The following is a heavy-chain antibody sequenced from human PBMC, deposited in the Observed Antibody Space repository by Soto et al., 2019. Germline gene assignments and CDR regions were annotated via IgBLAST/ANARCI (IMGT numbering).Heavy chain of an antibody. Sequence: GGSLRLSCAASGFTFSNSAMSWVRQAPGRGLEWVSGVSGSGSSTNYADSVKGRFTISRDNSKHTLYLQMNSLRAEDTAVYYCAKEIAAAGDFYYYYGMDVWGQGTTVTVSS. CDR2: VSGSGSST. CDR1: GFTFSNSA. D-gene: IGHD6-13*01. J-gene: IGHJ6*02. CDR3: AKEIAAAGDFYYYYGMDV. V-gene: IGHV3-23*01.